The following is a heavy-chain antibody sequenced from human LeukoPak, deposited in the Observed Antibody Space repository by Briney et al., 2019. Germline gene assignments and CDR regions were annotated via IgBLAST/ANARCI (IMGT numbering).Heavy chain of an antibody. Sequence: PSETLSLTCAVYGGSFSGHWWTWVRQSPGKGLEWIGESTHSGSVNYNPSLKSRVTISVDPSKNQFSLRLSSVTAADTAVYYCSRGRFAYGAGKSLSVNYYYKGMDVWGEGTTVTVSS. CDR2: STHSGSV. CDR1: GGSFSGHW. V-gene: IGHV4-34*01. D-gene: IGHD3-10*01. J-gene: IGHJ6*04. CDR3: SRGRFAYGAGKSLSVNYYYKGMDV.